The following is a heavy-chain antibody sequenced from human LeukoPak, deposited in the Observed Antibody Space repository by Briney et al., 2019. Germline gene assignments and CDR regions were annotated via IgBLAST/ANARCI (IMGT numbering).Heavy chain of an antibody. V-gene: IGHV4-59*01. CDR1: GGSISSYY. CDR2: IYYSGST. Sequence: SETLSLTCTVSGGSISSYYWSWIRQPPGKGLEWIGYIYYSGSTNYNPSLKSRVTISVDTSKNQFSLKLRSVTAADTAVYYCARDPSSGWSWFDPWGQGTLVTVSS. J-gene: IGHJ5*02. CDR3: ARDPSSGWSWFDP. D-gene: IGHD6-19*01.